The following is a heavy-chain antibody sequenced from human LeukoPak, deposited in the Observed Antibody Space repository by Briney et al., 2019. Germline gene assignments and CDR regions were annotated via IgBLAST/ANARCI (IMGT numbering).Heavy chain of an antibody. CDR1: GFTFTTYG. D-gene: IGHD3-22*01. V-gene: IGHV3-23*01. Sequence: GGTLRLSCSASGFTFTTYGMNWVRQAPGKGLEWVSAISGSGGSTYYADSVKGRFTISRDNSKNTLYLQMNSLRAEDTAVYYCAKDRHGDSSGYYDYWGQGTLVTVSS. CDR2: ISGSGGST. J-gene: IGHJ4*02. CDR3: AKDRHGDSSGYYDY.